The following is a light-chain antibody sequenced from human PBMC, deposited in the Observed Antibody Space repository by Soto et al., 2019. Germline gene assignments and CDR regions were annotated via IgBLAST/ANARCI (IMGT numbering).Light chain of an antibody. CDR1: QIVSSSY. CDR2: DAS. V-gene: IGKV3-20*01. Sequence: EIVLTQSPGTLSLSPGERATLSCRASQIVSSSYLAWYQKKPGQAPSLLIYDASSRATGIPDRFSGSWSGTDSTFTISLLEPEDFAVYYCKQYDNPAITFGRGTRLEIK. CDR3: KQYDNPAIT. J-gene: IGKJ5*01.